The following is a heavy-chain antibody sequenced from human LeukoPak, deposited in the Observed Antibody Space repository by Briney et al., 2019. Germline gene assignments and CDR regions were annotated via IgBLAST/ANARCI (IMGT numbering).Heavy chain of an antibody. D-gene: IGHD4-11*01. CDR3: ARDQRTIVTIRYYYYYYMDV. V-gene: IGHV4-59*01. Sequence: PSETLSLTCTVSGGSISSYYWSWIRQPPGKGLEWIGYIYYSGSTNYNPSLKSRVTISVDTSKNQFSLKLSSVTAVDTAVYYCARDQRTIVTIRYYYYYYMDVWGKGTTVTVSS. J-gene: IGHJ6*03. CDR1: GGSISSYY. CDR2: IYYSGST.